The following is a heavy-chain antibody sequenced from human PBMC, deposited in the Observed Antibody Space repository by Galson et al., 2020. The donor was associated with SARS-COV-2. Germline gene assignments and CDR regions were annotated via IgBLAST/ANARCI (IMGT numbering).Heavy chain of an antibody. CDR3: ASRSGGSCCDAFDI. CDR2: IDPSDSYT. CDR1: GYSFTSYW. J-gene: IGHJ3*02. D-gene: IGHD2-15*01. V-gene: IGHV5-10-1*01. Sequence: HGESLKISCKGSGYSFTSYWISWVRQMPGKGLEWMGRIDPSDSYTNYSPSFQGHVTISADKSISTAYLQWNSLKASDTAMYYCASRSGGSCCDAFDIWGQGTMVTVSS.